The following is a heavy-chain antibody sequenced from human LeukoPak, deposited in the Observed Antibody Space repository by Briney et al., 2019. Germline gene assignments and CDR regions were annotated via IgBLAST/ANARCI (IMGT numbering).Heavy chain of an antibody. CDR1: GFTFSSYG. J-gene: IGHJ3*02. CDR2: IRYDGSNK. Sequence: PGGSLRLSCAASGFTFSSYGMHWVRQAPGKGQEWVAFIRYDGSNKYYADSVKGRFTISRDNAKNTLYLQMNSLRAEDTAVYYCARGFTIFEGVHDGFDRWVRGTKVTVSS. D-gene: IGHD3-3*01. CDR3: ARGFTIFEGVHDGFDR. V-gene: IGHV3-30*02.